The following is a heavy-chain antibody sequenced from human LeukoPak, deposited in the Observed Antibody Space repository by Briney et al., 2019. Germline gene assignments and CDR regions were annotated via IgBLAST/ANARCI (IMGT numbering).Heavy chain of an antibody. D-gene: IGHD1-26*01. V-gene: IGHV3-15*01. J-gene: IGHJ3*02. CDR2: IKSKTDGGTT. Sequence: PGGSLRLSCAASGFTFSNAWMSWVRQAPGKGLEWVGRIKSKTDGGTTDYAAPVKGRFTISRDDSKNTLYLQMNSLKTEDTAAYYCTTESGSSGGGAFDIWGQGTMVTVSS. CDR3: TTESGSSGGGAFDI. CDR1: GFTFSNAW.